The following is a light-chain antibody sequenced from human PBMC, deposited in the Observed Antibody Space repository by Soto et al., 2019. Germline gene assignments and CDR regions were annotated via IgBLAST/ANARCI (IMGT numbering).Light chain of an antibody. CDR1: QSLSTNS. V-gene: IGKV3-20*01. CDR3: QQYDASPLT. Sequence: EIWLTQSPGTLSLSPGERATLSCRASQSLSTNSLAWYQQKPGQTPRLLIYAASTRDTDIPDRFNGSGSGTDFALTISRLEPEDFALYYCQQYDASPLTFGPGTKVDL. J-gene: IGKJ3*01. CDR2: AAS.